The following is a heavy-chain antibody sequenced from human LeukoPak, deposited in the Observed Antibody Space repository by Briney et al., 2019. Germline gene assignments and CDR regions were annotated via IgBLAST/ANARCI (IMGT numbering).Heavy chain of an antibody. D-gene: IGHD6-13*01. Sequence: SETLSLTCTVSGYSISSGYYWGWIRQPPGKGLEWIGSIYHSGSTNYNPSLKSRVTISVDTSKNQFSLKLSSVTAADTAVYYCARAAGSSPHYYMDVWGKGTTVTVSS. CDR2: IYHSGST. CDR1: GYSISSGYY. J-gene: IGHJ6*03. V-gene: IGHV4-38-2*02. CDR3: ARAAGSSPHYYMDV.